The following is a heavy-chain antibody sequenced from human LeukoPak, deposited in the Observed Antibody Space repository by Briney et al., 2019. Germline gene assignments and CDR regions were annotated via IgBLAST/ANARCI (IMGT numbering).Heavy chain of an antibody. CDR2: IFNSGST. CDR1: GGSISGFY. V-gene: IGHV4-59*01. D-gene: IGHD2-15*01. J-gene: IGHJ6*02. Sequence: SETLSLTCTVSGGSISGFYWSWIRQPPGKGLAWIGYIFNSGSTNYNPSLKSRVTISVDTSKNQFSLKLSSVTAADTAVYYCARVGYCTGGSCYSDYLYGMDVWGQGTPVTVSS. CDR3: ARVGYCTGGSCYSDYLYGMDV.